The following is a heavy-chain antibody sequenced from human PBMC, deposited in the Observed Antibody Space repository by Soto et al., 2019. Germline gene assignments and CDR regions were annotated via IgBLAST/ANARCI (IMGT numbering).Heavy chain of an antibody. J-gene: IGHJ6*02. CDR3: ARESRPSFFAWLSYYGMDF. D-gene: IGHD3-3*01. V-gene: IGHV1-2*04. Sequence: GASVKVSCKASGYTFTGYYMHWVRQAPGQGLEWMGWINPNSGGTNYAQKFQGWVTMTRDTSISTAYMELSRLRSDDTAVYYCARESRPSFFAWLSYYGMDFWGQGSAVTVSS. CDR2: INPNSGGT. CDR1: GYTFTGYY.